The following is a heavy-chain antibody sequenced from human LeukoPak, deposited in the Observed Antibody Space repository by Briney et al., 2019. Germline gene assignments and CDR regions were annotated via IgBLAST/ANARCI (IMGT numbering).Heavy chain of an antibody. D-gene: IGHD6-13*01. CDR1: GFTVSSNY. Sequence: GGSLRLSCAASGFTVSSNYMSWVRQAPGKGLEWVSVIYSGGSTYYADSVKGRFTISRDNSKSTLYIQMNSLRAEDTAVYYCARELLVRGAFDIWGQGTMVTVSS. J-gene: IGHJ3*02. V-gene: IGHV3-53*01. CDR2: IYSGGST. CDR3: ARELLVRGAFDI.